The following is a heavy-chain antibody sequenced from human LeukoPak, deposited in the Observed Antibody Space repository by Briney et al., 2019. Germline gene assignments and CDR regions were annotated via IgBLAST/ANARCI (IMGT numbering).Heavy chain of an antibody. J-gene: IGHJ4*02. CDR1: GYTFTSYG. Sequence: ASVKVSCKASGYTFTSYGISWVRQAPGQGLEWMGWISAYNRNTNYAQKLQGRVTMTTDTSTSTAYMELRSLRSDDTAVYYCARVGVNDFWSGYPYYFDYWGQGTLVTVSS. V-gene: IGHV1-18*01. D-gene: IGHD3-3*01. CDR3: ARVGVNDFWSGYPYYFDY. CDR2: ISAYNRNT.